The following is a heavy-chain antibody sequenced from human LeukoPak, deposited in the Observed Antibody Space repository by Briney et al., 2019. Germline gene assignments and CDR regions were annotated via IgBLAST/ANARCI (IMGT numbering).Heavy chain of an antibody. CDR3: ARAANWHDDDWFDP. CDR1: GYTFTSYG. CDR2: ISAYNGNT. D-gene: IGHD1-1*01. J-gene: IGHJ5*02. Sequence: ASVKVSCKASGYTFTSYGISWVRQAPGQGLEWMGWISAYNGNTNYAQKLQGRVTTTTDTSTSTAYMELSSLRSEDTAVYYCARAANWHDDDWFDPWGQGTLVTVSS. V-gene: IGHV1-18*01.